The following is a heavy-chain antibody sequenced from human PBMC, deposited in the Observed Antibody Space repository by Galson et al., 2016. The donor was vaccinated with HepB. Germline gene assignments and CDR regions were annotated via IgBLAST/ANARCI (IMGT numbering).Heavy chain of an antibody. CDR1: GDSITGSPYS. Sequence: ETLSLTCAVSGDSITGSPYSWGWIRQPPGKGLEWIGTMYHGGSAYFNPSFESRVTISVDTSKNQFSLHLRSVTAADTAVYYCARRPWVTTHITEYFQHWGPGTLVTVSS. J-gene: IGHJ1*01. CDR3: ARRPWVTTHITEYFQH. D-gene: IGHD1-1*01. V-gene: IGHV4-39*01. CDR2: MYHGGSA.